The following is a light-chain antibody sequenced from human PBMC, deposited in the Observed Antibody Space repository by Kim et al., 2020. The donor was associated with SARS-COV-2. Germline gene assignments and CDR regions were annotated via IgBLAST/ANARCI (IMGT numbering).Light chain of an antibody. CDR1: QDISYF. V-gene: IGKV1-17*03. CDR3: LQHKTFPYT. J-gene: IGKJ2*01. Sequence: ASVGDRVTITCRASQDISYFLAWIQQKPGKAPKRLIYGASTLQSGVPSRFSGSGSGTEFTLTISSRHPEDFATYFCLQHKTFPYTFGQGTKLEI. CDR2: GAS.